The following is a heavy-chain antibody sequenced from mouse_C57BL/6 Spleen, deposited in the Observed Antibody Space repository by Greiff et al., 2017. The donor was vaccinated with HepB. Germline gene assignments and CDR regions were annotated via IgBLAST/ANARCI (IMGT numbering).Heavy chain of an antibody. D-gene: IGHD2-4*01. Sequence: VQLKESGPELVKPGASVKMSCKASGYTFTDYNMHWVKQSHGKSLEWIGYINPNNGGTSYNQKFKGKATLTVNKSSSTAYMELRSLTSEDSAVYYCARFRDYDYGGFAYWGQGTLVTVSA. CDR1: GYTFTDYN. CDR2: INPNNGGT. CDR3: ARFRDYDYGGFAY. V-gene: IGHV1-22*01. J-gene: IGHJ3*01.